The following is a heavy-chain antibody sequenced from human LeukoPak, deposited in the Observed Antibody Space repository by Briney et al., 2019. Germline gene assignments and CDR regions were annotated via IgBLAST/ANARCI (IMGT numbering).Heavy chain of an antibody. D-gene: IGHD3-22*01. J-gene: IGHJ3*02. Sequence: SETLSLTCTVSGGSISSYYWSWIRQPPGKGLEWIGYIYYSGSTNYNPSLKSRVTISVDTSKNQFSLKLSSVTAADTAVYYCARDYYYDSSGPQNDAFDIWGQGTMVTVSS. CDR3: ARDYYYDSSGPQNDAFDI. CDR2: IYYSGST. CDR1: GGSISSYY. V-gene: IGHV4-59*01.